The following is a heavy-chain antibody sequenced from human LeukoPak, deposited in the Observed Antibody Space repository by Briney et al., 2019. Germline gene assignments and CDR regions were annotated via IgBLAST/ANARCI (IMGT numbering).Heavy chain of an antibody. D-gene: IGHD2-2*01. Sequence: ASVKVSCKASGYSFTASYMHWVRQAPGQGLEWVGCINPSGGSTTYAQKFQGRVTMTRDTSASIVSMEVNSLRSEDTAVYYCARGDQLDYWGQGTLVTVSS. J-gene: IGHJ4*02. V-gene: IGHV1-46*01. CDR3: ARGDQLDY. CDR1: GYSFTASY. CDR2: INPSGGST.